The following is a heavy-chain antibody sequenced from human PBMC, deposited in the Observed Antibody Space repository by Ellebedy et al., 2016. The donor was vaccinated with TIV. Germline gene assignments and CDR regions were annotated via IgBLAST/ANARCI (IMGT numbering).Heavy chain of an antibody. D-gene: IGHD3-16*01. J-gene: IGHJ3*01. V-gene: IGHV4-59*13. CDR1: GGSITTYF. Sequence: SETLSLXXAVSGGSITTYFWSWVRLPPGKGLEWIGYVHASGRPTYNPSLNSRVSKSVDTSKNQFPLTLKSVNTADTGLYYCARLGGGERTDAFDVWGQGTMVSVSS. CDR2: VHASGRP. CDR3: ARLGGGERTDAFDV.